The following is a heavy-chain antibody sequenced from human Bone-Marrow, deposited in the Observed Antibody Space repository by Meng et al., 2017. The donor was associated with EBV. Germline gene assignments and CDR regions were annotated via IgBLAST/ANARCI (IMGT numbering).Heavy chain of an antibody. Sequence: VQLVDAGGGAVQAVRSRGLSCVAYGSTFSGLAMDWVRKAPGKGLEWVAVISYVGSNKYYADAVKGRFTISRDNSKNTLYLQMNSLRAEDTAVYYCARGALWFGERAFDIWGQGTMVTVSS. V-gene: IGHV3-30-3*01. CDR2: ISYVGSNK. CDR1: GSTFSGLA. D-gene: IGHD3-10*01. CDR3: ARGALWFGERAFDI. J-gene: IGHJ3*02.